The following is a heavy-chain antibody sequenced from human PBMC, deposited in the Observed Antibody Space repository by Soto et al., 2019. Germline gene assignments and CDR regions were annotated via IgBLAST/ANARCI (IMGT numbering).Heavy chain of an antibody. CDR3: ARVGSSGWSPDY. V-gene: IGHV4-59*01. J-gene: IGHJ4*02. CDR1: GASINNYY. CDR2: IFYSGST. D-gene: IGHD6-19*01. Sequence: SATLSLTCSVSGASINNYYWTWIRQSPGKGLEWIGYIFYSGSTNYNPSLKSRVTISVDTSKNQFSLKMSSVTAADTAVYYCARVGSSGWSPDYWGRGTLVTVSS.